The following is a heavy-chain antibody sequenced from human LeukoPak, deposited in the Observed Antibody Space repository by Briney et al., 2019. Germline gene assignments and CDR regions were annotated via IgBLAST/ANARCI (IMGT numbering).Heavy chain of an antibody. Sequence: GGSLRLSCAASGFTVSSNTVIWVRQAPGKGLEWVSVLQRDGTTYYKDSVKGRFTISRDNSKNTLYLQMNSLRAEDTAVYYCAKLLHCSSTSCSDYWGQGTLVTVSS. V-gene: IGHV3-66*04. D-gene: IGHD2-2*01. J-gene: IGHJ4*02. CDR2: LQRDGTT. CDR1: GFTVSSNT. CDR3: AKLLHCSSTSCSDY.